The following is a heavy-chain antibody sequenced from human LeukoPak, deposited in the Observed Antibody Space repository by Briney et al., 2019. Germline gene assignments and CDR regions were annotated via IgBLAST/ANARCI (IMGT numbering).Heavy chain of an antibody. CDR2: IYYSGST. CDR1: GGSISSSSYY. Sequence: SETLSLTCTVSGGSISSSSYYWGWIRQPPGKGLEWIGSIYYSGSTYYNPSLKSRVTISVDTSKNQFSLKLSSVTAADTAVYYCARASVGGYYYYYMDVWGKGTTVTVSS. V-gene: IGHV4-39*07. J-gene: IGHJ6*03. D-gene: IGHD3-10*01. CDR3: ARASVGGYYYYYMDV.